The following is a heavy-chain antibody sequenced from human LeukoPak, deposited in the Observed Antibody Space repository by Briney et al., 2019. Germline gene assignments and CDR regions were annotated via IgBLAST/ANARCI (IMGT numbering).Heavy chain of an antibody. CDR3: ARTDYDSSGYYLWAFDI. V-gene: IGHV4-30-4*01. Sequence: PSQTLSLTCTVSGGSISSGDYYWSWIRPPPGKGLEWIGYIYYSGSTYYNPSLKSRVTISVDTSKNQFSLKLSSVTAADTAVYYCARTDYDSSGYYLWAFDIWGQGTMVTVSS. CDR2: IYYSGST. CDR1: GGSISSGDYY. D-gene: IGHD3-22*01. J-gene: IGHJ3*02.